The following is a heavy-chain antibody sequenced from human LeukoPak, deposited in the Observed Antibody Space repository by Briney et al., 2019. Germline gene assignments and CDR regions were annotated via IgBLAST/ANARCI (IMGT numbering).Heavy chain of an antibody. CDR3: AKASGSGYGKDYFDY. D-gene: IGHD1-26*01. J-gene: IGHJ4*02. Sequence: GGTLRLSCAASGFTFSNYGMHWVRQAPGKGLEWVALIWYDGSNKYYADSVKGRFTISRDNSKTTLYLKMNSLNAADTALYYCAKASGSGYGKDYFDYWGQGTLVTVSS. V-gene: IGHV3-33*06. CDR2: IWYDGSNK. CDR1: GFTFSNYG.